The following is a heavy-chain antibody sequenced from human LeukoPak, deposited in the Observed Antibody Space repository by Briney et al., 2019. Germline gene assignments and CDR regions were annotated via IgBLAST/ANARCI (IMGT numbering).Heavy chain of an antibody. J-gene: IGHJ4*02. Sequence: PGGSLRLSCAASGFTFSSYGMHWVRQAPGKGLEWVAVIWYDGSNKYYADSVKGRFTISRDNSKNTLYLQMNSLRAEDTAVYYCARNVEYCSNGRCYFDSWGQGTLVTVSS. CDR1: GFTFSSYG. V-gene: IGHV3-33*01. CDR3: ARNVEYCSNGRCYFDS. D-gene: IGHD2-8*01. CDR2: IWYDGSNK.